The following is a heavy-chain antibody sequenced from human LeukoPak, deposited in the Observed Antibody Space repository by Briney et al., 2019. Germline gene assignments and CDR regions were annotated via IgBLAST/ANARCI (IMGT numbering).Heavy chain of an antibody. CDR2: FRHSGNT. J-gene: IGHJ4*02. CDR1: GYSISSGYY. CDR3: ARQHFDY. Sequence: SETLSLTCAVSGYSISSGYYWSWIRQPPGKGLEWIGCFRHSGNTYYNPSLKSRVTISVDTSKNQFSLKLSSVTAADTAVYYCARQHFDYWGQGALVTVSS. V-gene: IGHV4-38-2*01.